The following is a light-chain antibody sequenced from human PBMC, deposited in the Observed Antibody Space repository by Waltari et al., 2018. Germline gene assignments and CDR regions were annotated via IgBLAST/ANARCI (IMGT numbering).Light chain of an antibody. CDR3: CSYAASVHWL. CDR2: DVD. CDR1: SSDVWGYNF. Sequence: QSALTQPRSVSGSPGQSVTISCTGTSSDVWGYNFVSWYQQHPGRAPKLIIYDVDKRPSGVPDRFFGSKSGNTASLTISGLQADDESDFYCCSYAASVHWLFGGGTKVTVL. J-gene: IGLJ3*02. V-gene: IGLV2-11*01.